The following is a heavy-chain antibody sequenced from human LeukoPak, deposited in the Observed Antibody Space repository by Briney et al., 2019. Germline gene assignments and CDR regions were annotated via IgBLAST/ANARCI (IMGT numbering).Heavy chain of an antibody. CDR3: AKITRIAAAGTLDY. CDR2: ISYDGSNK. J-gene: IGHJ4*02. V-gene: IGHV3-30-3*02. CDR1: GFTFSSYA. Sequence: GGSLRLSCAASGFTFSSYAMHWVRQAPGKGLEWVAVISYDGSNKYYADSVKGRFTISRDNSKSTLYLQMNSLRAEDTAVYYCAKITRIAAAGTLDYWGQGTLVTVSS. D-gene: IGHD6-13*01.